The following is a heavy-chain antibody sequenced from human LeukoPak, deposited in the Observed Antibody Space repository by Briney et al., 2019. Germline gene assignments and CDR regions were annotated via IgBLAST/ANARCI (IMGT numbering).Heavy chain of an antibody. CDR3: ASAAAAGEYSSYFDY. CDR1: GGTFSSYA. CDR2: IIPIFGTA. Sequence: GASVKVSCKASGGTFSSYAISWVRQAPGQGLEWMGGIIPIFGTANYAQKFQGRVTITADESTSTAYMELSSLRSEDTAVYYCASAAAAGEYSSYFDYWGQGTLVTVSS. V-gene: IGHV1-69*01. J-gene: IGHJ4*02. D-gene: IGHD6-13*01.